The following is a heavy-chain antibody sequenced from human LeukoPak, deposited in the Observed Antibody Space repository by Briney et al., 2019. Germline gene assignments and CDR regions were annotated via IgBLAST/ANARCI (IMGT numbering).Heavy chain of an antibody. V-gene: IGHV4-59*08. J-gene: IGHJ4*02. Sequence: SETLSLTCTVSGGSISSYYWSWIRQPPGKGLEWIGYIYYSGSTNYNPSLKGRVTISVDTSKNQFSLKLSSVTAADTAVYYCARCYYDSSGSTYFDYWGQGTLVTVSS. CDR1: GGSISSYY. D-gene: IGHD3-22*01. CDR3: ARCYYDSSGSTYFDY. CDR2: IYYSGST.